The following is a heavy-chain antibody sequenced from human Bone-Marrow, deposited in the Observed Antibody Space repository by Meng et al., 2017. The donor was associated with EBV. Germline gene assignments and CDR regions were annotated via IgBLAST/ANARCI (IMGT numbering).Heavy chain of an antibody. J-gene: IGHJ5*02. Sequence: VDLVEAGGGVVKPGRSLRLSCAATGFTFSNYGFHWVRQAPGKGPEWVAIIPSDGSHNKYYADSVKGRFTISRDNSKNTLYLQMNSLRTEDTAVYYCAKDLSGRFDPWGQGTLVTVSS. CDR2: IPSDGSHNK. CDR1: GFTFSNYG. D-gene: IGHD1-14*01. V-gene: IGHV3-30*18. CDR3: AKDLSGRFDP.